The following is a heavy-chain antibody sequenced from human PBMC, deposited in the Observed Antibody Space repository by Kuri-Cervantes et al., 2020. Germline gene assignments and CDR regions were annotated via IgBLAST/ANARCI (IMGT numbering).Heavy chain of an antibody. V-gene: IGHV3-30*02. CDR2: IRYDGNKE. J-gene: IGHJ4*02. CDR1: GFTFSTYG. Sequence: LSLTCAASGFTFSTYGMHWVRQAPGKGLEWVAFIRYDGNKEYYADSVKGRFTISRDNSKNMLYLQMNSLRSEDTAVYYCARDLDPVPILSYSSGPGFDYWGQGTLVTVSS. D-gene: IGHD6-19*01. CDR3: ARDLDPVPILSYSSGPGFDY.